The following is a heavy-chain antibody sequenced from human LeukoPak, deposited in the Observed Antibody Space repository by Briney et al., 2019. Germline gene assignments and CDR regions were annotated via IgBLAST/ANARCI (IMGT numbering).Heavy chain of an antibody. D-gene: IGHD4-23*01. CDR2: IYYSGST. CDR3: ASLQPHGGSYFDY. CDR1: AGSMSSYF. Sequence: SETLSLTCTVSAGSMSSYFWSWIRQPPGKGLEWIGHIYYSGSTDYNDSLRSRVTISVDTSKYQFSLKLTSVSAADTAIYYCASLQPHGGSYFDYWGQGALVTVSS. V-gene: IGHV4-59*08. J-gene: IGHJ4*02.